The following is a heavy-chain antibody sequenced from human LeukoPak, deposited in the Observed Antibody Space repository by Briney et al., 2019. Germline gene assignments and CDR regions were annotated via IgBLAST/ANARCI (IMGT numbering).Heavy chain of an antibody. V-gene: IGHV1-2*02. D-gene: IGHD3-10*01. J-gene: IGHJ3*02. CDR1: GYTFTGHY. Sequence: ASVKVSCKASGYTFTGHYLQWVRQAPGQGLEWMGWLNPKSGGTNLAQKFQGRVTMTRDTFMGTAYMELSRLTSDDTAVYYCARSTYYYYGGGDYSVDAFDIWGQGTMVTVSS. CDR3: ARSTYYYYGGGDYSVDAFDI. CDR2: LNPKSGGT.